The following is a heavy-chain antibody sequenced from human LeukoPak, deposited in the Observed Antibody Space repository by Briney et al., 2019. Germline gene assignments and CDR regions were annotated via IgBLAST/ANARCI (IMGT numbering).Heavy chain of an antibody. Sequence: GASVKVSCKASGGTFSSYAISWVRQAPGQGLEWMGGIIPIFGTANYAQKFQGRVTITADESTSTAYMELSSLRSEDTAVYYCAMSVRYLHYYGSGSYLDYYYYYGMDVWGQGTTVTVSS. CDR2: IIPIFGTA. CDR3: AMSVRYLHYYGSGSYLDYYYYYGMDV. J-gene: IGHJ6*02. D-gene: IGHD3-10*01. CDR1: GGTFSSYA. V-gene: IGHV1-69*01.